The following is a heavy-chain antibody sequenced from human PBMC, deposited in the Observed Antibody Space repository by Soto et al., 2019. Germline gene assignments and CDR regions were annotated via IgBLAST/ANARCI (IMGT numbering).Heavy chain of an antibody. CDR1: GYKFIGFY. CDR3: ARGPGDLGYLDY. V-gene: IGHV1-8*02. Sequence: ASVKVSCKTFGYKFIGFYLHWVRQAPGQGLECMGWMNPYNGNTGYAQNFQGRVTMTRNTSISTAYMELSSLKSDDTAVYYCARGPGDLGYLDYWGQGALVTVSS. CDR2: MNPYNGNT. J-gene: IGHJ4*02. D-gene: IGHD3-10*01.